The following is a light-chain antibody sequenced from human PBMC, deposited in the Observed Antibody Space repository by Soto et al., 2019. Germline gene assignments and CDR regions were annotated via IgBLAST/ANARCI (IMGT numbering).Light chain of an antibody. CDR2: QVT. J-gene: IGLJ1*01. V-gene: IGLV2-14*01. CDR3: TSYSSSSTFYV. CDR1: SSDIGGYYY. Sequence: QSALTQPASVSGSPGQSITIACTGTSSDIGGYYYVSWYQHHPGKTPKLIIYQVTNRPSGVSHRFSGSKSGNTASLTISGLQAEDESYYYCTSYSSSSTFYVFGTWTKVTVL.